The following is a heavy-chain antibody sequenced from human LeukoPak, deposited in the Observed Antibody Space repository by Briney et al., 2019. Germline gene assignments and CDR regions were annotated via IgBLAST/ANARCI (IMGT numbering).Heavy chain of an antibody. CDR3: ARDVVGSLDY. CDR2: IKGDESAR. J-gene: IGHJ4*02. V-gene: IGHV3-7*01. CDR1: GFTFSSYW. Sequence: AGGPLRLSCAASGFTFSSYWMAWVRQAPGKGLEWVANIKGDESARHQADSVKGRFTISRDNTRNSLYLQMTNLRGDDTAVYYCARDVVGSLDYRGQGTLVTVSS. D-gene: IGHD1-26*01.